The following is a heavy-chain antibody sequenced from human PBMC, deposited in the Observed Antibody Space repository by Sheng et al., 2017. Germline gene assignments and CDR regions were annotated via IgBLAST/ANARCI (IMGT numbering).Heavy chain of an antibody. D-gene: IGHD2-15*01. CDR1: GYTFTSYG. CDR3: AFTPLGYCSGGSCYSGAWFDP. CDR2: ISAYNGNT. V-gene: IGHV1-18*01. Sequence: QVQLVQSGAEVKKPGASVKVSCKASGYTFTSYGISWVRQAPGQGLEWMGWISAYNGNTNYAQKLQGRVTMTTDTSTSTAYMELRSLRSDDTAVYYCAFTPLGYCSGGSCYSGAWFDPWGQGNPGHRLL. J-gene: IGHJ5*02.